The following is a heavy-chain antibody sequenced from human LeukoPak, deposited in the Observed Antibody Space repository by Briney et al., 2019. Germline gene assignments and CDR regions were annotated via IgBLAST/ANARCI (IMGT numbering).Heavy chain of an antibody. D-gene: IGHD2-8*01. Sequence: GGPLRLSCAASGITFSRFAMSWVRQAPGKGLEWVSGISDSGGSPYYADSVKGRFTISRDNSKNTLYLQMNGLRAEDTAIYYCATYRRGYHDTNESYYFDYWGQGTLVTVSS. J-gene: IGHJ4*02. CDR2: ISDSGGSP. CDR1: GITFSRFA. V-gene: IGHV3-23*01. CDR3: ATYRRGYHDTNESYYFDY.